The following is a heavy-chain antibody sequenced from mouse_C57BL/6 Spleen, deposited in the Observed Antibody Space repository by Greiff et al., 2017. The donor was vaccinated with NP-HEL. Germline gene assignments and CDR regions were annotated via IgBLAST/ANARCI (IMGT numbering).Heavy chain of an antibody. J-gene: IGHJ1*03. CDR3: TPYYYGSSYWYFDV. CDR2: IDPEDGAT. V-gene: IGHV14-1*01. Sequence: VQLQQSGAELVRPGASVKLSCTASGFNIKDYYMHWVKQRPEQGLAWIGRIDPEDGATDYAPKFQGKATMTADTSSNTAYLQLSSLTSEDTAVYYCTPYYYGSSYWYFDVWGTGTTVTVSS. CDR1: GFNIKDYY. D-gene: IGHD1-1*01.